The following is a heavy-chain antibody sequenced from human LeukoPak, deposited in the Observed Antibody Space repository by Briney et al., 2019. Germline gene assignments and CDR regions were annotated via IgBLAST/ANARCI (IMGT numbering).Heavy chain of an antibody. Sequence: SVKVSCKASGGTFSSYAISWVRQAPGQGLEWMGGIIPIFGTVNYAQKFQGRVTITADESTSTAYMELSSLRSEDTAVYYCARAPHYYDSSGYYGPGYYYYGMDVWGQGTTVTVSS. V-gene: IGHV1-69*01. CDR1: GGTFSSYA. CDR2: IIPIFGTV. J-gene: IGHJ6*02. D-gene: IGHD3-22*01. CDR3: ARAPHYYDSSGYYGPGYYYYGMDV.